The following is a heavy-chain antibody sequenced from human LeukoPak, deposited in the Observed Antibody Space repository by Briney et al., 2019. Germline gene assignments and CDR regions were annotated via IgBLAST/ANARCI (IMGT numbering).Heavy chain of an antibody. CDR1: GFTFSNYD. D-gene: IGHD3-22*01. CDR2: ISGSGGST. Sequence: GGSLRLSCAASGFTFSNYDMRWVRQAPGKGLEWVSAISGSGGSTYYADSVKGRFTISRDNSKNTLYVQMNSLRAEDTAIYYCAKALGYYYPFDYWGQGTQVTVSS. V-gene: IGHV3-23*01. CDR3: AKALGYYYPFDY. J-gene: IGHJ4*02.